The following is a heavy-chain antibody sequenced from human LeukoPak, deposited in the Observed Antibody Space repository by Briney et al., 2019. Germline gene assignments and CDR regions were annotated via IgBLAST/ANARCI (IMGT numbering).Heavy chain of an antibody. CDR2: INTDGSTT. V-gene: IGHV3-74*01. J-gene: IGHJ4*02. CDR3: ARVIIAATGIDC. CDR1: GFTFSSHW. D-gene: IGHD6-13*01. Sequence: GGSLRLSCATAGFTFSSHWMHWVRQGPGKGLVWVSRINTDGSTTSYADSVKGRFTISRDNAKNTLYLQMNSLRAEDTAVYYCARVIIAATGIDCWGQGTLVTVSS.